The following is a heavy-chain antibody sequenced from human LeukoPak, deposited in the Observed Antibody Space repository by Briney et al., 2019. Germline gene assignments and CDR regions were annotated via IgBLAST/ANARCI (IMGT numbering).Heavy chain of an antibody. J-gene: IGHJ3*02. Sequence: SETLSLTCAVYGGSFSGYYWSWIRQPPGKGLEWIGEINHSGSTNYNPSLKSRVTISVDTSKNQFSLKLSSVTAADTAVYYCASPGGSRGFLDAFDIWGQGTMVTVSS. CDR3: ASPGGSRGFLDAFDI. CDR1: GGSFSGYY. V-gene: IGHV4-34*01. D-gene: IGHD2-2*01. CDR2: INHSGST.